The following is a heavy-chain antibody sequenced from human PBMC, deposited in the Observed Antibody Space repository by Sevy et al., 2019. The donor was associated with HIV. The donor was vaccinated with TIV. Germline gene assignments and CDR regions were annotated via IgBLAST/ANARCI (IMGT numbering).Heavy chain of an antibody. CDR3: AKEYSYGYYFDY. CDR2: IRYDGNNK. V-gene: IGHV3-30*02. CDR1: GFTFSSYG. J-gene: IGHJ4*02. D-gene: IGHD5-18*01. Sequence: GVSLRLSCAASGFTFSSYGMHWVRQAPGKGLEWVAFIRYDGNNKYYADSVKGRFTISRDNSKDTLYLQMNSLRPEDTAVYYCAKEYSYGYYFDYWGQGTLVTVSS.